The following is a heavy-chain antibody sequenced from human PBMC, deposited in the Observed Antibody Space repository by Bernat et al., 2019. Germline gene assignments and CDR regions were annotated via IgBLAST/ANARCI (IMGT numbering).Heavy chain of an antibody. CDR3: ARGGRRDRLATIRLYYFDY. CDR2: IKHSGST. D-gene: IGHD5-12*01. V-gene: IGHV4-34*01. Sequence: QVQLQQWGAGLLKPSETLSLTCAVYGGSFSGYYWSWIRQPPGKGLEWIGEIKHSGSTNYNPSLKSRVTISVDTSKNQFSLKLSSVTAADTAVYYCARGGRRDRLATIRLYYFDYWGQGTLVTVSS. J-gene: IGHJ4*02. CDR1: GGSFSGYY.